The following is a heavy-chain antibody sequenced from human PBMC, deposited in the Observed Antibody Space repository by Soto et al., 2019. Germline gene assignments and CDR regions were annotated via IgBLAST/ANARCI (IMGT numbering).Heavy chain of an antibody. CDR2: IYYSGST. D-gene: IGHD6-6*01. CDR3: ARGTAGYSSSVGNWLDP. V-gene: IGHV4-31*03. Sequence: SETLSLTCTVSGGSISSGGYYWSWIRQHPGKGLEWIGYIYYSGSTYYNPSLKSRVTISVDTSKNQFSLKLSSVTAADTAVYYCARGTAGYSSSVGNWLDPCGQGTLVTV. J-gene: IGHJ5*02. CDR1: GGSISSGGYY.